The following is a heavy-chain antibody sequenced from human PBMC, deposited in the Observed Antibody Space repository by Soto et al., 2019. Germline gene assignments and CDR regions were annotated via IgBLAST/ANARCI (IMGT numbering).Heavy chain of an antibody. V-gene: IGHV3-74*01. CDR3: ATAVPFDY. Sequence: EVQLVESGGGLVQPGGSLRLSCAASGFTFSNYWMHWVRQAPGKGLVWVSRINSDGSSTFYADSVKGRFTISRDNAKNTLYLQMNSLRAEDTAVYYWATAVPFDYWGQGTLVTVAA. CDR2: INSDGSST. J-gene: IGHJ4*02. D-gene: IGHD2-2*01. CDR1: GFTFSNYW.